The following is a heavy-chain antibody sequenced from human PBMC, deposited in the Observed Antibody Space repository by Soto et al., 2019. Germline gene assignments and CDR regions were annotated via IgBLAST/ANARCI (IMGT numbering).Heavy chain of an antibody. CDR2: INAGNGNT. CDR3: ARDSLAVASTNELDY. V-gene: IGHV1-3*01. J-gene: IGHJ4*02. CDR1: GYTFTSYA. Sequence: ASVKVSCKASGYTFTSYAMHWVRQAPGQRLEWMGWINAGNGNTKYSQKFQGRVTITRDTSASTAYMELSSLRSEDTAVYYCARDSLAVASTNELDYWGQGTLVTLSS. D-gene: IGHD6-19*01.